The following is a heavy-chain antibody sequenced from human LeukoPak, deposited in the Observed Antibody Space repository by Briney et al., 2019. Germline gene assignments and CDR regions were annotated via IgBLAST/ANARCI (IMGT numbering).Heavy chain of an antibody. J-gene: IGHJ6*02. D-gene: IGHD6-19*01. CDR2: ISPGTSDT. V-gene: IGHV5-51*01. CDR3: ARQVAVGGMDV. CDR1: GYNFANHW. Sequence: GESLKISCKGSGYNFANHWIGWVRQMPGKGLEWMGIISPGTSDTRYSPSFQGQVTMSADKSISTAYLQWSSREAADTAMYYCARQVAVGGMDVWGQGTTVTVSS.